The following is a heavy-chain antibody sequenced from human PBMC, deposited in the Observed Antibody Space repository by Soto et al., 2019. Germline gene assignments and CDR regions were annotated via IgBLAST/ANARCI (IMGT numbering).Heavy chain of an antibody. V-gene: IGHV3-13*01. CDR1: GFTFSSYD. CDR2: IGTAGDT. J-gene: IGHJ3*02. CDR3: AGAEREYCSGGSCHADAFDI. Sequence: LRLSCAASGFTFSSYDMHWVRQATGKGLEWVSAIGTAGDTYYPGSVKGRFTISRENAKNSLYLQMNSLRAGDTAVYYCAGAEREYCSGGSCHADAFDIWGQGTMVTVSS. D-gene: IGHD2-15*01.